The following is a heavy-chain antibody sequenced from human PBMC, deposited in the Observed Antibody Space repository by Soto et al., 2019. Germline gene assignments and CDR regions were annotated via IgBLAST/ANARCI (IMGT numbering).Heavy chain of an antibody. Sequence: GASVKVSCKASGGTFSSYTIIWVRQAPGQGLEWMGRIIPILGIANYAEKFQGRVTITADKSTSTAYMEPSSLRSEDTAVYYCARDGPRELLYVMDVWGQGTTVTVSS. CDR1: GGTFSSYT. D-gene: IGHD1-26*01. CDR2: IIPILGIA. CDR3: ARDGPRELLYVMDV. V-gene: IGHV1-69*04. J-gene: IGHJ6*02.